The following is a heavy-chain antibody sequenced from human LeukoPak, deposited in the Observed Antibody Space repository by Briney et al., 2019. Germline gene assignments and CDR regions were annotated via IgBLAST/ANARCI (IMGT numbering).Heavy chain of an antibody. Sequence: GGSLRLSCAASGFTFSDNYMSWIRQAPGKGLEWVSYISSSGSIYYADSVKGRFTISRDNAKKSLFLEMNSLRGEDTAVYYCVRGYSNYGYAFDMWGQGTMVTVSS. V-gene: IGHV3-11*04. CDR2: ISSSGSI. CDR3: VRGYSNYGYAFDM. D-gene: IGHD4-11*01. J-gene: IGHJ3*02. CDR1: GFTFSDNY.